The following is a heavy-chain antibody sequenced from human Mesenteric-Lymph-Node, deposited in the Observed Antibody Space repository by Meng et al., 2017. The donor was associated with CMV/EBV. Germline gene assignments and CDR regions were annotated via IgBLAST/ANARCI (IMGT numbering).Heavy chain of an antibody. J-gene: IGHJ4*02. V-gene: IGHV3-66*04. Sequence: PGGSLRLSCAASGFTVSNQYMNWVRQAPGKGLEWVSVIYSGGSTYYTDSVKGRFTISRDKSNNTLYLQMNSLRVEDTAVYYCAGLDYWGQGTLVTVSS. CDR1: GFTVSNQY. CDR3: AGLDY. CDR2: IYSGGST.